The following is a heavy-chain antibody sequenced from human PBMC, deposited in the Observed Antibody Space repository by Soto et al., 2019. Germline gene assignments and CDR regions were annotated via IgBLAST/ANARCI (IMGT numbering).Heavy chain of an antibody. D-gene: IGHD2-21*01. Sequence: QVQLQQWGAGLLKPSETLSLTCAVYGGXFXGXXXXXXXXXXXXXXXWIAKINHRGSTSYNPSLKCRVTMSVDPSKNQFSLRLGCVTAADTAVYYCARGYPRSIFSTALATSYWFDSWGQGGLVTVSS. V-gene: IGHV4-34*01. CDR3: ARGYPRSIFSTALATSYWFDS. J-gene: IGHJ5*01. CDR2: INHRGST. CDR1: GGXFXGXX.